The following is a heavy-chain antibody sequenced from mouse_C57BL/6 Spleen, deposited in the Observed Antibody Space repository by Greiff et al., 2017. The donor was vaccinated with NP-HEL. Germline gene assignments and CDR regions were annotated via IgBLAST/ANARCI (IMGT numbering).Heavy chain of an antibody. CDR1: GFTFSSYA. Sequence: EVKVVESGEGLVKPGGSLKLSCAASGFTFSSYAMSWVRQTPEKRLEWVAYISSGGDYIYYADTVKGRFTISRDNARNTLYLQMSSLKSEDTAMYYCTRGSPYDYDAMDYWGQGTSVTVSS. V-gene: IGHV5-9-1*02. J-gene: IGHJ4*01. CDR3: TRGSPYDYDAMDY. CDR2: ISSGGDYI.